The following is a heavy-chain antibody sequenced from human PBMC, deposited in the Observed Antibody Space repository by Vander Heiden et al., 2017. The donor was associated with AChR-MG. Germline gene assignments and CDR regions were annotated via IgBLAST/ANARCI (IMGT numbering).Heavy chain of an antibody. CDR3: ARLTTSFSWFDP. CDR1: GHIFTNFW. D-gene: IGHD1-1*01. V-gene: IGHV5-51*01. J-gene: IGHJ5*02. Sequence: EVQLVQSGAEVKKPGESLKIPCQASGHIFTNFWIAWVRQMPGKGLEWMGIIYPGDSETKYSPSFQGHVTISADKSITTAYLHWGSLKASDTAIYYCARLTTSFSWFDPWGQGTLVTVSS. CDR2: IYPGDSET.